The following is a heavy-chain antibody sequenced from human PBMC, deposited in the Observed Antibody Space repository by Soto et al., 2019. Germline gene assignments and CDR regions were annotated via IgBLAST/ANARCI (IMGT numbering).Heavy chain of an antibody. V-gene: IGHV3-7*05. CDR2: IKQDGSEK. J-gene: IGHJ6*02. CDR1: GFTFSSYW. Sequence: GGSLRLSCAASGFTFSSYWMSWVRQAPGKGLEWVANIKQDGSEKYYVDSVKGRFTISRDNAKNSLYLQMNSLRAEDTAVYYCAREVFEWLLPTLYYYYGMDVWGQGTTVTVSS. CDR3: AREVFEWLLPTLYYYYGMDV. D-gene: IGHD3-3*01.